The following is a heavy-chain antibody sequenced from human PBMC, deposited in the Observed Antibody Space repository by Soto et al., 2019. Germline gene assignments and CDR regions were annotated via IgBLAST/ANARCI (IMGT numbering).Heavy chain of an antibody. J-gene: IGHJ3*02. D-gene: IGHD3-22*01. V-gene: IGHV1-24*01. Sequence: ASVKVSCKVSGYTLTELSMHWVRQAPGKGLEWMGGFDPEDGETIYAQKFQGRVTMTEDTSTDTAYMELSSLRSEDTAVYYCATGKEYYYDSSGYHVGRAFDIWGQGTMVTVSS. CDR1: GYTLTELS. CDR3: ATGKEYYYDSSGYHVGRAFDI. CDR2: FDPEDGET.